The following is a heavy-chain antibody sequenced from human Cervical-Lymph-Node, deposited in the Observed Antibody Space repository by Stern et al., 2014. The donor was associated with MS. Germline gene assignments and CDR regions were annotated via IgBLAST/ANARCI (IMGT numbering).Heavy chain of an antibody. CDR1: GFTFSSYS. J-gene: IGHJ6*02. V-gene: IGHV3-21*02. CDR2: ISSSSSYI. CDR3: ARLPSLDV. Sequence: EVQLVESGGGLGQPGGSLRLSCAASGFTFSSYSMNWVRQAPGKGLEWVSSISSSSSYIYYADSVKGRFTISRDNAKNSLYLQMNSLRAEDTAVYYCARLPSLDVWGQGTTVTVSS. D-gene: IGHD2-15*01.